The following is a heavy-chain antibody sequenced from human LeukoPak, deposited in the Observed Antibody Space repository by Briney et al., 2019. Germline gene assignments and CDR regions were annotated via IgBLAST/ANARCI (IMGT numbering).Heavy chain of an antibody. CDR2: IYYSGST. CDR1: GGSISSYY. D-gene: IGHD1-26*01. V-gene: IGHV4-59*12. CDR3: ARPYGPLLRDAFDI. Sequence: SETLSLTCTVSGGSISSYYWSWIRQPPGKGLEWIGYIYYSGSTNYNPSLKSRVTISVDTSKNQFSLKLSSVTAADTAVYYCARPYGPLLRDAFDIWGQGTMVTVSS. J-gene: IGHJ3*02.